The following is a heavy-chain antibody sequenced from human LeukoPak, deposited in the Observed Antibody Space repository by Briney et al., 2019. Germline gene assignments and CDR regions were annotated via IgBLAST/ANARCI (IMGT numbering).Heavy chain of an antibody. CDR2: INTNTGNP. CDR3: ARGLPYYDFWSGYYRYYYYYGMDV. Sequence: ASVKVSCKASGYTFTSYAMNWVRQAPGQGLEWMGWINTNTGNPTYAQGFTGRFVFSLDTSVSTAYLQICSLKAEVTAVYYCARGLPYYDFWSGYYRYYYYYGMDVWGQGTTVTVSS. D-gene: IGHD3-3*01. J-gene: IGHJ6*02. CDR1: GYTFTSYA. V-gene: IGHV7-4-1*01.